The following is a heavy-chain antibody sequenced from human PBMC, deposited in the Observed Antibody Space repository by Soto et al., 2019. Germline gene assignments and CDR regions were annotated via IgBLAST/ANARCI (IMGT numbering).Heavy chain of an antibody. CDR3: AREPYDYDRSGHFDY. D-gene: IGHD3-22*01. Sequence: QVQLQESGPGLVKPSQTLSLTCTVSGGSISSGDFYWNLIRQPPGMGLEWIGYLSYSGAAYYNPSLKSRVSISADTSKNQFSLRLRFVTAADTAVYYCAREPYDYDRSGHFDYWGQGTLVTVSS. V-gene: IGHV4-30-4*01. CDR1: GGSISSGDFY. CDR2: LSYSGAA. J-gene: IGHJ4*02.